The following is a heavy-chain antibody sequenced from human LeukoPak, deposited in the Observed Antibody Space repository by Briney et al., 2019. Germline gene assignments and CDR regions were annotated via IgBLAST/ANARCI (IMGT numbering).Heavy chain of an antibody. Sequence: ASVKVSCKASGYTFTSYYMHWVRQATGQGLEWMGWMNPNSGNTGYAQKFQGRVTMTRNTSISTAYMELSSLRSEDTAVYYCASWEGYSYGTSLDAFDIWGQGTMVTVSS. CDR3: ASWEGYSYGTSLDAFDI. D-gene: IGHD5-18*01. CDR1: GYTFTSYY. CDR2: MNPNSGNT. J-gene: IGHJ3*02. V-gene: IGHV1-8*02.